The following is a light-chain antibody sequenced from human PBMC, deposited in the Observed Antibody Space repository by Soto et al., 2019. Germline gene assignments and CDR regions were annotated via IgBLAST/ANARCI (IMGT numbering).Light chain of an antibody. J-gene: IGLJ2*01. CDR3: QTWGTGIQV. CDR2: LNSDGSH. CDR1: SGHSSDA. Sequence: QAVVTQSPSASASLGASVNLTCTLSSGHSSDAIAWHQQQPEKGPRFLMKLNSDGSHTKGDGIPGRFSGSSSGAERYLTISSLQSEDEDDYYCQTWGTGIQVFGGGTKLTVL. V-gene: IGLV4-69*01.